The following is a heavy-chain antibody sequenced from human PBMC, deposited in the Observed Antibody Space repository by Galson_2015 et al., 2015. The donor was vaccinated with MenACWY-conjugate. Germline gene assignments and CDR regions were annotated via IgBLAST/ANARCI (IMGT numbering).Heavy chain of an antibody. D-gene: IGHD2-8*01. J-gene: IGHJ4*02. V-gene: IGHV1-46*03. CDR1: GYTFTNYY. CDR2: IRPSGGST. CDR3: ARVPYCYNGLCYSKYYFDL. Sequence: SVKVSCKVSGYTFTNYYMHWVRQAPGQGLEWMGIIRPSGGSTTYAQKFQGRVTMTADTSTSTVNMELSSLRSEDTAVYYCARVPYCYNGLCYSKYYFDLWGQGTLVTVSS.